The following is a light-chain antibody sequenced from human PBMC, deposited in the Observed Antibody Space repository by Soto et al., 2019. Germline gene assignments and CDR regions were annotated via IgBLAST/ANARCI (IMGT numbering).Light chain of an antibody. J-gene: IGLJ1*01. V-gene: IGLV1-44*01. CDR3: AAWDDSLNYV. Sequence: QSELTQPPSASGTPGQRVTISCSGSSSNIGSNTVNWYQQLPGTAPKLLVYSNNQRPSGVPDRFSGSKSGTSASLAIGGLQSEDEADYYCAAWDDSLNYVFGNGTKVTVL. CDR1: SSNIGSNT. CDR2: SNN.